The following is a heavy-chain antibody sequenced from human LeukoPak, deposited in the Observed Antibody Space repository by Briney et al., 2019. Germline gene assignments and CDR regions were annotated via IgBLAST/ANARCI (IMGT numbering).Heavy chain of an antibody. J-gene: IGHJ5*02. CDR1: GGSISSGSYY. Sequence: SSQTLSLTCTVSGGSISSGSYYWSRIRQPAGKGLEWIGRIYTSGSTNYNPSLKSRVTISVDTSKNQFSLKLSSVTAADTAVYYCARERESRYSSGPTLWFDPWGQGTLVTVSS. V-gene: IGHV4-61*02. D-gene: IGHD6-19*01. CDR2: IYTSGST. CDR3: ARERESRYSSGPTLWFDP.